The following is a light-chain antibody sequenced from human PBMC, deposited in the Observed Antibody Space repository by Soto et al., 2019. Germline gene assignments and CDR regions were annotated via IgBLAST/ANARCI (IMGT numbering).Light chain of an antibody. CDR1: QSVSGY. J-gene: IGKJ4*01. V-gene: IGKV3-20*01. CDR3: QQYGSSPVT. CDR2: DAS. Sequence: EIVLTQSPATLSLSPGERATLSCRASQSVSGYLAWYQQKPGQAPRLLIYDASKRATGIPARFSGSGFGTDFTLTISRLEPEDFAVYYCQQYGSSPVTFGGGTKVDIK.